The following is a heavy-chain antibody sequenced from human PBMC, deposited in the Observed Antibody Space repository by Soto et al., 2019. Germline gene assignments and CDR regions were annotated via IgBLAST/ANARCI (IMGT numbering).Heavy chain of an antibody. Sequence: PSETLSLTCTVSGGSINNYYWSWIRQPPGKGLEWIGFIYYSGKTYYNPSLKSRVAISVDTSRNHFSLKLSSVIAADTAVYYCARRLREASGLFDYWGQGILVTVSS. CDR1: GGSINNYY. D-gene: IGHD6-13*01. CDR3: ARRLREASGLFDY. V-gene: IGHV4-59*08. CDR2: IYYSGKT. J-gene: IGHJ4*02.